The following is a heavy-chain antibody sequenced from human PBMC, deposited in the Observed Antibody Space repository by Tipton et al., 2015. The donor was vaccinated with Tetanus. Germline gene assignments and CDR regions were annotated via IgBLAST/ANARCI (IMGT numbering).Heavy chain of an antibody. V-gene: IGHV5-51*01. CDR3: ARAHCTDGVCNFDF. CDR2: IYPGDSDT. J-gene: IGHJ4*02. Sequence: QLVQSGGEVKKPGESLKISCKGSGYIFNNYWIGWVRQKPWKGLEWMGIIYPGDSDTRYSPSFQGQVTISVDKSINTAYLQWSSLKASDTSMFYCARAHCTDGVCNFDFWGQGALVTVAS. D-gene: IGHD2-8*01. CDR1: GYIFNNYW.